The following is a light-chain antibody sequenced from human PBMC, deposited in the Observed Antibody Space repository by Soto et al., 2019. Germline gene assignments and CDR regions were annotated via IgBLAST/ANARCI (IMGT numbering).Light chain of an antibody. Sequence: DIQMTQSPSTLSASVGDRVTITCRASQSINNWLAWYQQKPGKAPKLLIFDAFSLESGVPFRFSGSGFGTEFTLTISSLQPDDSETYYCQQYKTYSLTFGGGTKVDIK. CDR3: QQYKTYSLT. CDR2: DAF. V-gene: IGKV1-5*01. J-gene: IGKJ4*01. CDR1: QSINNW.